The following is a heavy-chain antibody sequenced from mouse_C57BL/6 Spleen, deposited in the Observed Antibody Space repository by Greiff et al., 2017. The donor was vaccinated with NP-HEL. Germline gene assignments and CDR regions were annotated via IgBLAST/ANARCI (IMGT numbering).Heavy chain of an antibody. V-gene: IGHV1-4*01. D-gene: IGHD2-4*01. Sequence: QVHVKQSGAELARPGASVKMSCKASGYTFTSYTMHWVKQRPGQGLEWIGYINPSSGYTKYNQKFKDKATLTADKSSSTAYMQLSSLTSEDSAVYYCARKDYDVGFDYWGQGTTLTVSS. CDR3: ARKDYDVGFDY. CDR2: INPSSGYT. J-gene: IGHJ2*01. CDR1: GYTFTSYT.